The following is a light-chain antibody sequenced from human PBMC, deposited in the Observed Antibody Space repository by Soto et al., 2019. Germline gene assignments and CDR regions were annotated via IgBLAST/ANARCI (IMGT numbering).Light chain of an antibody. J-gene: IGLJ2*01. Sequence: QPVLTQSPSASASLGASVKRTCTLSSGHSSYAIAWHQQQPEKGPRYLMKLNSDGSHSKGDGIPDRFSGTSSGAERYLIIPSLQSEDEADYYCQTWGTGIQVFGGGTKLTVL. CDR1: SGHSSYA. CDR2: LNSDGSH. CDR3: QTWGTGIQV. V-gene: IGLV4-69*01.